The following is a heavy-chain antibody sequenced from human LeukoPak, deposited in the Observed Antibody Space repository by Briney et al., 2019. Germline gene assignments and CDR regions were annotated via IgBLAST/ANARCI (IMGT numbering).Heavy chain of an antibody. CDR2: IKQDGSEK. D-gene: IGHD4-17*01. V-gene: IGHV3-7*01. CDR3: ARDSQYGELDP. CDR1: GFTVNNNY. J-gene: IGHJ5*02. Sequence: GGSLRLSCAASGFTVNNNYMSWVRQAPGKGLEWVANIKQDGSEKYYVDSVKGRFTISRDNAKNSLYLQMNSLRAEDTAVYYCARDSQYGELDPWGQGTLVTVSS.